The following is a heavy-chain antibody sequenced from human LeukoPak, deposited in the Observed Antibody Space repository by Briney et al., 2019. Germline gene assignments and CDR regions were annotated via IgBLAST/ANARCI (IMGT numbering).Heavy chain of an antibody. V-gene: IGHV1-2*02. Sequence: GASVEVSCKASGYTFTGYYMHWVRQAPGQGLEWMGWINPNSGGTNYAQKFQGRVTMTRDTSISTAYMELSGLRSDDTAVYYCARGGLYYDSSGYVSYWGQGTLVTVSS. CDR1: GYTFTGYY. CDR3: ARGGLYYDSSGYVSY. D-gene: IGHD3-22*01. J-gene: IGHJ4*02. CDR2: INPNSGGT.